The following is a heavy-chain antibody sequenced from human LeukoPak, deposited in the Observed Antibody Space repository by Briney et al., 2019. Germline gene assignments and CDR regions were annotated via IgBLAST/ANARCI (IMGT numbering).Heavy chain of an antibody. D-gene: IGHD6-13*01. CDR2: MKQDGSDQ. CDR1: AFTFGSYW. CDR3: ARGARVGYSSSWLDS. Sequence: GGSLRLSCAASAFTFGSYWMTWVRQAPGKGLGWVANMKQDGSDQYFVDSVKGRFTISRDNAQNSLYLQMNSLKVEDTAVYYCARGARVGYSSSWLDSWGQGTLVTVSS. V-gene: IGHV3-7*05. J-gene: IGHJ4*02.